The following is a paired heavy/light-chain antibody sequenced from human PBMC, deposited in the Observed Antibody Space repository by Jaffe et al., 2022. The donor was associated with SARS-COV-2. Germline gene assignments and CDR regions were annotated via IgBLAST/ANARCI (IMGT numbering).Light chain of an antibody. Sequence: EIVMTQSPATLSVSPGERATLSCRASQSVSSNLAWYQQKPGQAPRLLIYGASTRATGIPARFSGSGSGTEFTLTISSLQSEDFAVYYCQQYNNWPGTFGQGTKLEIK. J-gene: IGKJ2*01. CDR3: QQYNNWPGT. V-gene: IGKV3-15*01. CDR1: QSVSSN. CDR2: GAS.
Heavy chain of an antibody. J-gene: IGHJ3*02. D-gene: IGHD3-22*01. CDR3: AFQMGAYYYDSSGPKGAFDI. CDR2: ISGSGGST. CDR1: GFTFSSYA. V-gene: IGHV3-23*01. Sequence: EVQLLESGGGLVQPGGSLRLSCAASGFTFSSYAMSWVRQAPGKGLEWVSAISGSGGSTYYADSVKGRFTISRDNSKNTLYLQMNSLRAEDTAVYYCAFQMGAYYYDSSGPKGAFDIWGQGTMVTVSS.